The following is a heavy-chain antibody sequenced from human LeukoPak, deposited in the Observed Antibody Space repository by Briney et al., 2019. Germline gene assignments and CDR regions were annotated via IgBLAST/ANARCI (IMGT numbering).Heavy chain of an antibody. CDR2: IYHSGST. CDR1: GGSISSGGYY. J-gene: IGHJ1*01. V-gene: IGHV4-30-2*06. CDR3: ARDSPFPPFQH. D-gene: IGHD2/OR15-2a*01. Sequence: KASETLSLTCTVSGGSISSGGYYWSWIRQSPEKGLEWIGYIYHSGSTYYNPSLKSRVTISVDRSKNQFSLKLSSVTAADTAVYYCARDSPFPPFQHWGQGTLVTVSS.